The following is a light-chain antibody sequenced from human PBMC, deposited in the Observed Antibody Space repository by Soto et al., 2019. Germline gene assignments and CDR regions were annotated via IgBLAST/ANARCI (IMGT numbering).Light chain of an antibody. CDR2: EVT. V-gene: IGLV2-14*01. Sequence: QSALTQPASVSGSPGQSITISCTGSSSDVGAYNYVSWYQQHPGKAPRLMIYEVTNRPSGVSNRFSGSKSGNTASLTISGLRALDEADYYCSSYTSGSTLVVFGGGTKLTVL. CDR3: SSYTSGSTLVV. J-gene: IGLJ2*01. CDR1: SSDVGAYNY.